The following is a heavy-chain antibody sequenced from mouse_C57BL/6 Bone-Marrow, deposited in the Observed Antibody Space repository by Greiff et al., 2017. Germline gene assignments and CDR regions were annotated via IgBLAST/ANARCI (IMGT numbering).Heavy chain of an antibody. V-gene: IGHV5-17*01. CDR1: GFTFSDYG. D-gene: IGHD2-1*01. CDR3: ARPLYYGNYWFAY. CDR2: ISSGSSTI. Sequence: EVKLVESGGGLVKPGGSLKLSCAASGFTFSDYGMHWVRQAPEKGLEWVAYISSGSSTIYYADTVKGRFTISRDNAKNTLFLQMPSLRSEATAMYYCARPLYYGNYWFAYWGQGTLVTVSA. J-gene: IGHJ3*01.